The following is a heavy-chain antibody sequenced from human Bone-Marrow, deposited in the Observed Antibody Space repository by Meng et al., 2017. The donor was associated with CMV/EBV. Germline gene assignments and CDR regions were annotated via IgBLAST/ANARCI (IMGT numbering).Heavy chain of an antibody. Sequence: SGYTSYICCITWVLRAPGEGFVWMGWISAYNCNTNYAQKFQARVPMTTDTSTNTVYMDLWSLTSDDTAVYYCVRDLGAYGSLSFFDYWGQGTLVTVSS. CDR2: ISAYNCNT. CDR1: GYTSYICC. V-gene: IGHV1-18*01. J-gene: IGHJ4*02. CDR3: VRDLGAYGSLSFFDY. D-gene: IGHD3-10*01.